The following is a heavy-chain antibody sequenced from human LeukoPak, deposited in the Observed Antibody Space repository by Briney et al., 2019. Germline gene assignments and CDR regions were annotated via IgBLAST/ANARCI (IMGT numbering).Heavy chain of an antibody. J-gene: IGHJ4*02. CDR3: ARGPLYGDYYCDF. V-gene: IGHV1-18*01. CDR1: NYNFSDYT. Sequence: GASVKVSCKASNYNFSDYTINWVRQAPGQGLEWMGWISPKNGDTNPAQRFRGRVTMTTETSTTTAYVDLRNLTSDDTAVYFCARGPLYGDYYCDFWGQGTLVTVSS. CDR2: ISPKNGDT. D-gene: IGHD4-17*01.